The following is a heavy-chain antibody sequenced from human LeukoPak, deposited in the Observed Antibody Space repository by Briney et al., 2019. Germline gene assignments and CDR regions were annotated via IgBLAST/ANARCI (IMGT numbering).Heavy chain of an antibody. CDR1: GVSISSGGYS. V-gene: IGHV4-30-2*01. CDR3: ARRDYGMDV. J-gene: IGHJ6*04. Sequence: SETLSLTCAVSGVSISSGGYSWRWLRQPPGKGLEWIGYIHHSGSTYYNPSLKSRITISVDRSKNQFSLNLTSVTAADTAIYYCARRDYGMDVWGKGTTVTVSS. CDR2: IHHSGST.